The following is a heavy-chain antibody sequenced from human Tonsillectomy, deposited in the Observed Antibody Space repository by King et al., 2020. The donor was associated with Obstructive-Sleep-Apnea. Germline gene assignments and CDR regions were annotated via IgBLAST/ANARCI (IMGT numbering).Heavy chain of an antibody. V-gene: IGHV3-11*06. CDR3: ARADSYDFWSGTNWFDP. Sequence: VQLVESGGGLVKPGGSLRLSCAASGFIFSDNYMSWIRQAPGKGLEWVSYISSTSTYTNYADSVKGRFTISRDNAKHSLFLQMNSLRAEDTAVYYCARADSYDFWSGTNWFDPWGQGTLVTVSS. CDR1: GFIFSDNY. J-gene: IGHJ5*02. CDR2: ISSTSTYT. D-gene: IGHD3-3*01.